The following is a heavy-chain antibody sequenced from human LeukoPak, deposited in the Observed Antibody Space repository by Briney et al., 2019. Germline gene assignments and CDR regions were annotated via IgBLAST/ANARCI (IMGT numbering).Heavy chain of an antibody. CDR2: IYPGDSDT. D-gene: IGHD2-15*01. V-gene: IGHV5-51*01. CDR3: ARVGYCSGGSCYPFDY. Sequence: GESLKISCKGSGYSFTSYWIGWVRRMPGKGLEWMGIIYPGDSDTRYSPSFQGQVTISADKSISTAYLQWSSLKASDTAMYYCARVGYCSGGSCYPFDYWGQGTLVTVSS. J-gene: IGHJ4*02. CDR1: GYSFTSYW.